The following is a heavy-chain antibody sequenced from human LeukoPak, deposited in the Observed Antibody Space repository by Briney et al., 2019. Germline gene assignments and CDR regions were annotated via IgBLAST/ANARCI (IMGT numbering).Heavy chain of an antibody. V-gene: IGHV4-4*07. D-gene: IGHD2-2*01. Sequence: SETLSLPCTVSGGSISSYYWSWIRQPAGKGLEWIGRIYTSGSTNYNPSLKSRVTMSVDTSKNQFSLKLSSVTAADTAVYYCARDGIVVVPAAIAANWFDPWGQGTLVTVSS. J-gene: IGHJ5*02. CDR1: GGSISSYY. CDR3: ARDGIVVVPAAIAANWFDP. CDR2: IYTSGST.